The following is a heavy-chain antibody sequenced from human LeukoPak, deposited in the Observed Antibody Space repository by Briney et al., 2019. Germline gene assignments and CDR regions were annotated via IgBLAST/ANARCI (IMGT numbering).Heavy chain of an antibody. J-gene: IGHJ4*02. D-gene: IGHD4-17*01. CDR2: ISGSGGDT. Sequence: GGSLRLSCAASGFTFSSYAMSWVRQVPGKGLEWVSAISGSGGDTNYADSVKGRFTISRDNSKNTMCLQMNSLRVEDTAVYYCAKAPTVTTWVIDFWGQGTLVSVSS. CDR3: AKAPTVTTWVIDF. V-gene: IGHV3-23*01. CDR1: GFTFSSYA.